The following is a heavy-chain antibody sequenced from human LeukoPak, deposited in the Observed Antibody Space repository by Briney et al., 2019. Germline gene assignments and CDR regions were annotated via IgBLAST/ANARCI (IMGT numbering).Heavy chain of an antibody. Sequence: GGSLRLSCAASGSTFSNYWMHGVRQAPGKGLVWVSRINPDGSSTNYADSVKGRFTISRDNAKNTLYLQMNSLRGEDTAIYYCASKVQYSFDYWGQGTLATVSS. J-gene: IGHJ4*02. CDR1: GSTFSNYW. CDR3: ASKVQYSFDY. D-gene: IGHD2/OR15-2a*01. V-gene: IGHV3-74*01. CDR2: INPDGSST.